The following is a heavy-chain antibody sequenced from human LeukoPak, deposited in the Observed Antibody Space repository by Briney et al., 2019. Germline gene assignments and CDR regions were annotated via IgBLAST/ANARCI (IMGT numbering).Heavy chain of an antibody. D-gene: IGHD3-10*01. CDR2: IRYDGSNK. V-gene: IGHV3-30*02. CDR1: GFTFSSYG. J-gene: IGHJ4*02. Sequence: GGSLRLSCAASGFTFSSYGMHWVRQAPGKWLEWVAFIRYDGSNKYYADSVKGRFTISRDNSKNTLYLQMNSLGAEDTAVYYCAKDPIRTMVRGVPTGYWGQGTLVTVSS. CDR3: AKDPIRTMVRGVPTGY.